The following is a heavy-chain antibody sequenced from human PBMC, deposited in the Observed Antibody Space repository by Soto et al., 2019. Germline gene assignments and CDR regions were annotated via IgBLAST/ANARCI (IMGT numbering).Heavy chain of an antibody. CDR1: GGSISSGGYY. CDR3: AREPQKGYDYGDYVDY. CDR2: IYYSGST. J-gene: IGHJ4*02. Sequence: QVQLQESGPGLVKPSQTLSLTCTVSGGSISSGGYYWSWIRQHPGKGLEWIGYIYYSGSTYYNPSLKSRVTISVVTSKNQFSLELSSVTAADTAVYYCAREPQKGYDYGDYVDYWGQGTLVTVSS. V-gene: IGHV4-31*03. D-gene: IGHD4-17*01.